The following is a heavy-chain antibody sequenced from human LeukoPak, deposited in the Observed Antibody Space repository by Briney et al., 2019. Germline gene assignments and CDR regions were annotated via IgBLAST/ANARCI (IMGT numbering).Heavy chain of an antibody. CDR2: ISGSGGST. D-gene: IGHD6-19*01. CDR3: ARAKYSSGWYGDL. V-gene: IGHV3-23*01. Sequence: PGGSLRLSCAASGFTFSSYAMSWVRQAPGKGLEWVSAISGSGGSTYYADSVKGRFTISRDNSKNTLYLQMNSLRAEDTAVYYCARAKYSSGWYGDLWGQGTLATVSS. CDR1: GFTFSSYA. J-gene: IGHJ5*02.